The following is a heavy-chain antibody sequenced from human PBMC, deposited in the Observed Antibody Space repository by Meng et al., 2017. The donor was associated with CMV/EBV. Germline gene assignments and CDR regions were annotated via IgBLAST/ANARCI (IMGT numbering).Heavy chain of an antibody. CDR1: GDSIGTSGYY. CDR2: VYFGAST. Sequence: GSLRLSCTVSGDSIGTSGYYWVWIRQPPGQGLEWIGSVYFGASTYYNPSLKSRTTISVDTAKNQFSLRVDSVAAADTAVYYCARHAYIGWSGPWFDPWGQGTLVTVSS. CDR3: ARHAYIGWSGPWFDP. J-gene: IGHJ5*02. V-gene: IGHV4-39*01. D-gene: IGHD3-9*01.